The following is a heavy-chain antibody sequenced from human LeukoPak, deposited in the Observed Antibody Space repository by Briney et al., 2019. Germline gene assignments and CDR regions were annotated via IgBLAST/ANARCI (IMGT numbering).Heavy chain of an antibody. CDR1: GGSISSGGYY. D-gene: IGHD5-12*01. Sequence: SQTLSLTCTVSGGSISSGGYYWSWIRRHPGKGLEWIGYIYYSGSTYYNPSLKGRVTISADTSKNQFSLKLSSVTAADTAVYYCARTRGYSGYVDAFDIWGQGTMVTVFS. CDR2: IYYSGST. V-gene: IGHV4-31*03. J-gene: IGHJ3*02. CDR3: ARTRGYSGYVDAFDI.